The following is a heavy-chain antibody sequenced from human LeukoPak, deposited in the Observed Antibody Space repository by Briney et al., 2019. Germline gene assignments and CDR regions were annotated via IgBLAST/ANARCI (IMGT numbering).Heavy chain of an antibody. V-gene: IGHV3-23*01. CDR3: ARDLRGAAMALDY. CDR1: GFTFSGYA. D-gene: IGHD5-18*01. Sequence: GGSLRLSCAASGFTFSGYAMSWVRQAPGKGLEWVSAISGSGGSTYYADSVKGRFTISRDNSKNTLYLQMNSLRAEDTAVYYCARDLRGAAMALDYWGQGTLVTVSS. CDR2: ISGSGGST. J-gene: IGHJ4*02.